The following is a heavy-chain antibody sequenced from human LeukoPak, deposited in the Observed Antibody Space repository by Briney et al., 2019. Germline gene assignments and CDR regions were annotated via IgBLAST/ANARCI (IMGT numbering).Heavy chain of an antibody. CDR2: INPNSGGT. CDR1: GYTFTGYY. V-gene: IGHV1-2*02. D-gene: IGHD3-22*01. J-gene: IGHJ3*02. CDR3: ARMPDYYDSSGYFLDAFDI. Sequence: ASVKVSCKASGYTFTGYYMHWVRQAPGQGLEWMGWINPNSGGTNYAQKFQGRATMTRDTSISTAYMELSRLRSDDTAVYYCARMPDYYDSSGYFLDAFDIWGQGTMVTVSS.